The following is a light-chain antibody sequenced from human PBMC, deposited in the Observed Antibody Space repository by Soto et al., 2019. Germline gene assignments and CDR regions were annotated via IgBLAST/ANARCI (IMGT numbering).Light chain of an antibody. Sequence: EIVMTQSPATLLVSPGERATLSCRASQSVSSNVAWYQQIPGQTPRILIYGASTRDTGIPVRFSGSGSGTEFTLTISRLQSEDFEVYYCHQYDDGPYTFGQGTKVDIK. V-gene: IGKV3-15*01. CDR1: QSVSSN. CDR3: HQYDDGPYT. J-gene: IGKJ2*01. CDR2: GAS.